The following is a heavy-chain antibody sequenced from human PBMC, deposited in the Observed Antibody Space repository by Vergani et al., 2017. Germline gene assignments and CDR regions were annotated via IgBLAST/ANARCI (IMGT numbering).Heavy chain of an antibody. J-gene: IGHJ4*02. CDR2: IYYSGST. CDR1: GGSISSSSYY. CDR3: ARQGSYFDGADY. D-gene: IGHD1-26*01. V-gene: IGHV4-61*05. Sequence: QLQLQESGPGLVKPSETLSLTCTVSGGSISSSSYYWGWIRQPPGKGLEWIGYIYYSGSTNYNPSLKSRVTISVDTSKNQFSLKLSSVTAADTAVYYCARQGSYFDGADYWGQGTLVTVSS.